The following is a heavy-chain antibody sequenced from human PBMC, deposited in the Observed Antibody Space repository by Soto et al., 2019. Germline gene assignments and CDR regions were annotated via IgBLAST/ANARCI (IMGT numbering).Heavy chain of an antibody. CDR2: IIPIFGTA. J-gene: IGHJ6*02. Sequence: SVKVSCKASGGTFSSYAISWVRQAPGQGLEWMGGIIPIFGTANYAQKFQGRVTITADESTSTAYMELSSLRSEDTAVYYCARVKVAGDPGYYGMDVWGQGTTVTVSS. CDR1: GGTFSSYA. D-gene: IGHD6-19*01. CDR3: ARVKVAGDPGYYGMDV. V-gene: IGHV1-69*13.